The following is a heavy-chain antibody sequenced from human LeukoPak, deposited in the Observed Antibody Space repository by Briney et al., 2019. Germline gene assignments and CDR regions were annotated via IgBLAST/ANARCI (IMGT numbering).Heavy chain of an antibody. Sequence: SVKVSCKASGGTFSSYAISWVRQAPGQGLEWMGGIIPIFGTANYAQKCQGRVTITRDTSASTAYMELSSLRSEDTAVYYCARLSSSWYGQGFDYWGQGTLVTVSS. CDR1: GGTFSSYA. D-gene: IGHD6-13*01. J-gene: IGHJ4*02. V-gene: IGHV1-69*05. CDR3: ARLSSSWYGQGFDY. CDR2: IIPIFGTA.